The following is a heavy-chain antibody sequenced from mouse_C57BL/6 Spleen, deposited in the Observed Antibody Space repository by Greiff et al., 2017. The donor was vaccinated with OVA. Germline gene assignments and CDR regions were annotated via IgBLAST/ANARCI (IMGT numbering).Heavy chain of an antibody. Sequence: QVQLQQSGAELVRPGSSVKLSCKASGYTFTSYWMHWVKQRPIQGLEWIGNIDPSDSETHYNQKFKDKATLTVDKSSSTAYMQLSSLTSEDSAVYYCARPDYYGSSPYAMDYWGQGTSVTVSS. CDR3: ARPDYYGSSPYAMDY. CDR1: GYTFTSYW. D-gene: IGHD1-1*01. J-gene: IGHJ4*01. V-gene: IGHV1-52*01. CDR2: IDPSDSET.